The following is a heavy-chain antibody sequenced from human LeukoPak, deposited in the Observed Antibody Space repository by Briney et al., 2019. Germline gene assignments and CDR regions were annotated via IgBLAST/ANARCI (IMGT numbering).Heavy chain of an antibody. CDR2: IYYSGST. V-gene: IGHV4-39*01. Sequence: SETLSLTCTVSGGSTSSSSYYWGWIRQPPGKGLEWIGSIYYSGSTYYNPSLKSRVTISVDTSKNQFSLKLSSVTAADTAVYYCASPKDRGYSYGHAIFDYWGQGTLVTVSS. J-gene: IGHJ4*02. CDR1: GGSTSSSSYY. CDR3: ASPKDRGYSYGHAIFDY. D-gene: IGHD5-18*01.